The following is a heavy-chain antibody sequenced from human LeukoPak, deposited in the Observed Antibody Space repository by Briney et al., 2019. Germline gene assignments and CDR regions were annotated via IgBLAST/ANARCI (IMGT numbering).Heavy chain of an antibody. V-gene: IGHV1-18*04. Sequence: ASVKVSCKASGYTFTNYYMHWVRQAPGQGLEWMGWISAYNGNTNYAQKLQGRVTMTTDTSTSTAYMELRSLRSDDTAVYYCARSTTGDYWGQGTLVTVSS. J-gene: IGHJ4*02. CDR3: ARSTTGDY. CDR2: ISAYNGNT. CDR1: GYTFTNYY. D-gene: IGHD4-11*01.